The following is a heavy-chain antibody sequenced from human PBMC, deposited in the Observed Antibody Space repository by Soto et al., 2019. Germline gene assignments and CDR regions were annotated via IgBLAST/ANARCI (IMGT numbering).Heavy chain of an antibody. J-gene: IGHJ6*02. V-gene: IGHV3-74*01. CDR3: ARGFRWGMDV. D-gene: IGHD3-16*02. CDR1: GFTITNYW. Sequence: PGGSLRLSCVASGFTITNYWMHWVRQAPGKGLVWVSRINSDETTTDYADSVKGRFTISRDNAENTVYLQMNSLRAEDSAVYYCARGFRWGMDVWGQGTTVTSP. CDR2: INSDETTT.